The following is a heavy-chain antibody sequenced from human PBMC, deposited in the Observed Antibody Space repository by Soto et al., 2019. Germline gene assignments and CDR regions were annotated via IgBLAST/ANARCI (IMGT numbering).Heavy chain of an antibody. Sequence: QVQPQESGPGLVKPSQTLSLTCTVSGGSISSGGYYWSWIRQQPGKGLEWIGYIYYSGSTYYNPSLKSRVTISVDTSKNQFSLKLSSVTAADTAVYYCARDPLGATTNYGMYVWGQGTTVTVSS. CDR2: IYYSGST. J-gene: IGHJ6*02. V-gene: IGHV4-31*03. CDR3: ARDPLGATTNYGMYV. CDR1: GGSISSGGYY. D-gene: IGHD1-26*01.